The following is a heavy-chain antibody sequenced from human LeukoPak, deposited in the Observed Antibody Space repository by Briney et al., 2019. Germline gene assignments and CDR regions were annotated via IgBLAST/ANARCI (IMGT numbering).Heavy chain of an antibody. CDR1: GFTFSSYA. CDR2: ISYDGSDK. V-gene: IGHV3-30-3*01. CDR3: AREGSSGYYPY. Sequence: GGFLRLSCAASGFTFSSYAMHWVRQAPGKGLKWVAVISYDGSDKHYADPVKGRFTISRDNSKNTLYLQMNSLRAEDTAVYYCAREGSSGYYPYWGQGILVTVSS. D-gene: IGHD3-22*01. J-gene: IGHJ4*02.